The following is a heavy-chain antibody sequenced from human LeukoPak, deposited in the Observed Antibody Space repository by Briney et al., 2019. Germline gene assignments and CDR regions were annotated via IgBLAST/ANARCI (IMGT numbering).Heavy chain of an antibody. J-gene: IGHJ4*02. CDR1: GFSVRTNY. CDR3: ARDFYDFWSGYWV. D-gene: IGHD3-3*01. CDR2: IFRDGST. Sequence: GGSLRLSCAVSGFSVRTNYISWVRQAPGKGLEWVSVIFRDGSTYYEDSVKGRFSISRDNSKNMVYLQMSNLRAEDTAVYYCARDFYDFWSGYWVWGQGTLVTVSS. V-gene: IGHV3-53*01.